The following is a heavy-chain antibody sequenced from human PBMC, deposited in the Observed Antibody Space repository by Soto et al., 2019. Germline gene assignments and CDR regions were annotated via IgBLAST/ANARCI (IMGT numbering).Heavy chain of an antibody. CDR2: ISSSSSNT. V-gene: IGHV3-48*01. Sequence: EVQLVESGGGLVQPGGSLRLSCAASGFTFSAYSMNWVRQAPGKGLEWVSDISSSSSNTYYADSVKGRFTISRDNAKNSLYLQMNSLRAEDTAVYLCARWVGGGSRYLDYWGQGTLVTVSS. D-gene: IGHD3-9*01. CDR3: ARWVGGGSRYLDY. CDR1: GFTFSAYS. J-gene: IGHJ4*02.